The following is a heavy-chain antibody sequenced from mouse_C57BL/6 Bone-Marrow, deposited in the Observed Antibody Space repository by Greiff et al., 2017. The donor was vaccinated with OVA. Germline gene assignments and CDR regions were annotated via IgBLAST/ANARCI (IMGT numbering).Heavy chain of an antibody. J-gene: IGHJ3*01. V-gene: IGHV1-74*01. Sequence: QVQLQQPGAELVKPGASVKVSCKASGYTFTSYWMHWVKQRPGQGREWIGRIHSSDRDTNYHQKFKGKATLTVDKSSSTAYMQLSSLTSDDSAVYYCAISGNLQFAYWGQGTLVTVSA. CDR1: GYTFTSYW. CDR3: AISGNLQFAY. CDR2: IHSSDRDT.